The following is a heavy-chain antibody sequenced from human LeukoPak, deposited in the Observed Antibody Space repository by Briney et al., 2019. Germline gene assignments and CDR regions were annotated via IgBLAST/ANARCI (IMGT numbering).Heavy chain of an antibody. Sequence: GGSLRLSCAASGFTFDDYGMSWVRQAPGKGLEWVSVINWNGGSTGYADSVKGRFTISRDNAKNSLYLQMNSLRAEDTALYYCARGYYGDYVETYFDYWGQGTLVTVSS. V-gene: IGHV3-20*04. CDR3: ARGYYGDYVETYFDY. J-gene: IGHJ4*02. CDR1: GFTFDDYG. D-gene: IGHD4-17*01. CDR2: INWNGGST.